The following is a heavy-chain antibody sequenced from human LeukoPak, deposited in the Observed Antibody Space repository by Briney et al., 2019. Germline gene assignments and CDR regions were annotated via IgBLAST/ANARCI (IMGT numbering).Heavy chain of an antibody. J-gene: IGHJ6*02. Sequence: SQTLSLTCAISGDSVSSNSAAWNWIRQSPSRGLEWLGRTYYRSKWYNDYAVSVKSRITINPDTSKNQFSLQLNSVTPEDTAVYYCARGIVVVVAATIYGMDVWGQGTTVTVSS. CDR2: TYYRSKWYN. V-gene: IGHV6-1*01. CDR1: GDSVSSNSAA. D-gene: IGHD2-15*01. CDR3: ARGIVVVVAATIYGMDV.